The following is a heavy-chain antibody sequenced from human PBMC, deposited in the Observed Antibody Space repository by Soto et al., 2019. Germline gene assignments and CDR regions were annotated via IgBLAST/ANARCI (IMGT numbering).Heavy chain of an antibody. V-gene: IGHV3-30-3*01. D-gene: IGHD6-19*01. Sequence: GGSLRLSCAASEFIFNNYTMHWVRQAPGKGLEWVAVISYDGSNIYYADSVKGRFIISRDNSKNMVFLQMNSLRSEDTAVYYCARSLGNSGWYYYFDCWGQGTRVTSPQ. CDR3: ARSLGNSGWYYYFDC. CDR2: ISYDGSNI. CDR1: EFIFNNYT. J-gene: IGHJ4*02.